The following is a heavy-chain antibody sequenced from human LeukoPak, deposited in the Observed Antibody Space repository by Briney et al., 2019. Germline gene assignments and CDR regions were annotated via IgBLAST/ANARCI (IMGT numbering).Heavy chain of an antibody. CDR3: ARVRSPRYFDY. CDR2: ISYDGSNK. CDR1: GFTFRSYA. V-gene: IGHV3-30*04. J-gene: IGHJ4*02. Sequence: PGGSLRLSCAASGFTFRSYAMHWVRQAPGKGLEWEAAISYDGSNKKYADSVKGRFTISRDNAKNSLYLQMNSLRAEDTAVYYCARVRSPRYFDYWGQGTLVTVSS.